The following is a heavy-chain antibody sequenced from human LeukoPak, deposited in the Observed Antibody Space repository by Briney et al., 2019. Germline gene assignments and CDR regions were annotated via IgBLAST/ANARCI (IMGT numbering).Heavy chain of an antibody. D-gene: IGHD2-2*01. CDR1: GGSISSYY. CDR2: IYTSGST. J-gene: IGHJ6*03. V-gene: IGHV4-4*07. CDR3: ARSEVGYCSTTRCFYMDV. Sequence: SETLSLTCTVSGGSISSYYWSWIRQPAGKGLEWIGRIYTSGSTNYNPSLKSRVTMSVDTSKNQFSLKLRSVTAADTAVYYCARSEVGYCSTTRCFYMDVWGKGTTVTVSS.